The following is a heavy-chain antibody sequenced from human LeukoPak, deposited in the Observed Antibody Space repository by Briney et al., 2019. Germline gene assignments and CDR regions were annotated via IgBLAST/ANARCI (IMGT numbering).Heavy chain of an antibody. CDR2: IIPVLRRT. J-gene: IGHJ4*02. Sequence: SVKVSCKASGGTSSSYTIVWVRQAPGQGLELMGRIIPVLRRTHYAQKFQDRVTLTADRITTTAYMELRSLRSEDTAMYYCGRSESDFFVDYSGERTPVTVSS. CDR3: GRSESDFFVDY. D-gene: IGHD3-3*01. CDR1: GGTSSSYT. V-gene: IGHV1-69*02.